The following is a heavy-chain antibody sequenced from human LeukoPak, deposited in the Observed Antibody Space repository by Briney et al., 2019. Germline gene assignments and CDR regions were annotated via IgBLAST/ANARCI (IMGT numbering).Heavy chain of an antibody. V-gene: IGHV4-39*07. D-gene: IGHD2-15*01. CDR1: GGSISSSSYY. CDR2: IYYSGST. J-gene: IGHJ4*02. CDR3: ASGYCSGGSCYSSFDY. Sequence: PSETLSLTCTVSGGSISSSSYYWGWIRQPPGKGLEWIGSIYYSGSTYYNPSLKSRVTISVDTSKNQFSLKLSSVTAADTAVYYWASGYCSGGSCYSSFDYWGQGTLVTVSS.